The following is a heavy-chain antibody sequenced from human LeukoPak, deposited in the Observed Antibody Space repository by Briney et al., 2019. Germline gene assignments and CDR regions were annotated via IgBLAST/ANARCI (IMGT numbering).Heavy chain of an antibody. CDR3: AKDWHISSWYGRFDP. D-gene: IGHD6-13*01. CDR2: ISGGGDRT. V-gene: IGHV3-23*01. Sequence: GGTLRLSCAASGFTFSTYGMSWVRQAPGKGREWVSGISGGGDRTSYAHSVKGRFTISRDNFKNMLYLQMNSLRAEDTAVYYCAKDWHISSWYGRFDPWGQGTLVTVSS. J-gene: IGHJ5*02. CDR1: GFTFSTYG.